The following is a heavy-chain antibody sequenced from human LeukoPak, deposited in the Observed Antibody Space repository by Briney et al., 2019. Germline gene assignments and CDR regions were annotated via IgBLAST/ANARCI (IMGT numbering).Heavy chain of an antibody. CDR1: GYTFTSYG. V-gene: IGHV1-18*01. CDR2: ISAYNGNT. CDR3: ARDTSGSSCDR. J-gene: IGHJ5*02. D-gene: IGHD6-13*01. Sequence: ASVKVSCKASGYTFTSYGLSWMRQAPGQGLEWMGWISAYNGNTNYAQKFQGRVTMTTDTSTSTAYLELRTLRSDDTAIYYCARDTSGSSCDRWGQGTLVTVSS.